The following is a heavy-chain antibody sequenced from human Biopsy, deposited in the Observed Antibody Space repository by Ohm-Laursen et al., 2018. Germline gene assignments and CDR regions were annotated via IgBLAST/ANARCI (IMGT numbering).Heavy chain of an antibody. V-gene: IGHV4-59*11. CDR2: ISYTGYT. CDR1: GGSFTGHY. D-gene: IGHD4-23*01. J-gene: IGHJ1*01. CDR3: ARGSNEYGGLYFPH. Sequence: GTLSHTCTVSGGSFTGHYWSWIRQPPGKGLEWIGHISYTGYTSYKSSLKSRVTISLDTSRKHFSLRLTSLAAADTAVYYCARGSNEYGGLYFPHWGQGTLVTVSS.